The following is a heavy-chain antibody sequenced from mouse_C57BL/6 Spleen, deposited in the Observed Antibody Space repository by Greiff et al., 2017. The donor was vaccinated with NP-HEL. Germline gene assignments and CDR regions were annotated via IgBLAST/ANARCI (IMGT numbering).Heavy chain of an antibody. J-gene: IGHJ4*01. V-gene: IGHV1-50*01. D-gene: IGHD3-1*01. CDR1: GYTFTSYW. Sequence: VQLQQSGAELVKPGASVKLSCKASGYTFTSYWMQWVKQRPGQGLEWIGEIDPSDSYTNYNQKFKGKATLTVDTSSSTAYMQLSSLTSEDSAVYYCARGANFYYAMDYWGQGTSVTVSS. CDR3: ARGANFYYAMDY. CDR2: IDPSDSYT.